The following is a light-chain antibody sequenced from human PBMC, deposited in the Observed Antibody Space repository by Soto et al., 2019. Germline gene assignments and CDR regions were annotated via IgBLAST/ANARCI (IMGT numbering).Light chain of an antibody. J-gene: IGLJ1*01. CDR1: NSDVGGYNF. Sequence: QSALTQPPSASGSPGQSVTISCTGSNSDVGGYNFVSWYQQHPGKAPKLVIYEVTKRPSGVPDRFSGSKSGNTASLTVSGLQAEDEVDYFCSSYAGSNNLVFGTGTKVTVL. CDR2: EVT. V-gene: IGLV2-8*01. CDR3: SSYAGSNNLV.